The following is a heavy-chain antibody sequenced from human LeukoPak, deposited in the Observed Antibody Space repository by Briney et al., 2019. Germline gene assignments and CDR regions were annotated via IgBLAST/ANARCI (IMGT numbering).Heavy chain of an antibody. CDR2: MNPNSGNT. Sequence: ASVKVSCKASGYTFISYDINWVRQATGQGLEWMGWMNPNSGNTGYAQKFQGRVTMTRNTSISTAYMELSSLRSEDTAVYYCARVSEGSGWPFDYWGQGTLVTVSS. CDR1: GYTFISYD. V-gene: IGHV1-8*01. CDR3: ARVSEGSGWPFDY. J-gene: IGHJ4*02. D-gene: IGHD6-19*01.